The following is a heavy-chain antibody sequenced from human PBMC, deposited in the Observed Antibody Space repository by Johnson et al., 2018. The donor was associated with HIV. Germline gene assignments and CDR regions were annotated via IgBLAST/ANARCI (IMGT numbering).Heavy chain of an antibody. CDR1: GFTFDDYG. D-gene: IGHD4-17*01. CDR2: INWNGGST. V-gene: IGHV3-20*04. J-gene: IGHJ3*02. CDR3: ARANSYGDYRAKAFDI. Sequence: VQLVESGGGVVRPGGSLRLSCAASGFTFDDYGMSWVRQAPGKGLEWVSGINWNGGSTGYADSVTGRFTISRDNAKNSLYLQMNSLRAEDTALYYCARANSYGDYRAKAFDIWGQGTMVTVSS.